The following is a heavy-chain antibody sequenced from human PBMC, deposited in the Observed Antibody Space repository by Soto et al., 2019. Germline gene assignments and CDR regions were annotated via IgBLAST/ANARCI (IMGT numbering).Heavy chain of an antibody. D-gene: IGHD2-2*01. V-gene: IGHV4-39*01. CDR1: GGSISSSIYN. Sequence: SDTLSLTCTVTGGSISSSIYNRGCIRQPPGKGLEWIGSIYYSGSTYYNPSLKSRVTISVDTSKNQFSLKLSSVTAADTAVYYCAGRFLGYCISTSCFLTYYGMDVWGQGTTVS. J-gene: IGHJ6*02. CDR2: IYYSGST. CDR3: AGRFLGYCISTSCFLTYYGMDV.